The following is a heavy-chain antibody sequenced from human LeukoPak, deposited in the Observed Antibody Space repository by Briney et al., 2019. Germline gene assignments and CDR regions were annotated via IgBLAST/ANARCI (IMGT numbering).Heavy chain of an antibody. V-gene: IGHV4-34*01. Sequence: SETLSLTCAVYGGSFSGYYWSWIRQPPGKGLEWIGEINHSGSTNYNPSLKSRVTISVDTSKNQFSLKLSSVTAADTAVYYCARHQITMVRGVIGGIYYYYYMDVWGKGTTVTISS. CDR3: ARHQITMVRGVIGGIYYYYYMDV. D-gene: IGHD3-10*01. CDR1: GGSFSGYY. CDR2: INHSGST. J-gene: IGHJ6*03.